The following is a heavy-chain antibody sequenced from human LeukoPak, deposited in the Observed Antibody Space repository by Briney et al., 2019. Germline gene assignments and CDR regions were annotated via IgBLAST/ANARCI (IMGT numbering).Heavy chain of an antibody. CDR1: GFTFSSYG. V-gene: IGHV3-23*01. CDR3: AKDLLSADIVATTPDAFDI. J-gene: IGHJ3*02. D-gene: IGHD5-12*01. CDR2: ISGSGGST. Sequence: GGSLRLSCAASGFTFSSYGMSCVRQAPGKGLEWVSAISGSGGSTYYADSVRGRSTISRDNSKNTLYLQMNSLRAEDTAVYYCAKDLLSADIVATTPDAFDIWGQGTMVTVSS.